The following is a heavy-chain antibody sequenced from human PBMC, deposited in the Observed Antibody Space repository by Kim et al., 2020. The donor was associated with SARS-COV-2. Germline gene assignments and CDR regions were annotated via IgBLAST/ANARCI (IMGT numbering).Heavy chain of an antibody. J-gene: IGHJ6*02. CDR3: ASSFGELFHYYGMDV. V-gene: IGHV3-21*01. Sequence: GGSLRLSCAASGFTFSSYSMNWVRQAPGKGLEWVSSISSSSSYIYYADSVKGRFTISRDNAKNSLYLQMNSLRAEDTAVYYCASSFGELFHYYGMDVWGQGTTVTVSS. CDR1: GFTFSSYS. D-gene: IGHD3-10*01. CDR2: ISSSSSYI.